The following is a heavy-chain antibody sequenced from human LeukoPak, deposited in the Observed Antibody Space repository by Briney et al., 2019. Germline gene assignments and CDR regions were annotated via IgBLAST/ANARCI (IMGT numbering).Heavy chain of an antibody. CDR3: AKVGGAGFGELFTTLQIQGLVFDI. Sequence: GGSLRLSCAASRFTFSSYAMSWVRQAPGKGLEWVSAISGSGGSTYYADSVKGRFTISRDNSKNTLYLQMNSLRAEDTAVYYCAKVGGAGFGELFTTLQIQGLVFDIWGQGTMVAVSS. CDR2: ISGSGGST. CDR1: RFTFSSYA. V-gene: IGHV3-23*01. D-gene: IGHD3-10*01. J-gene: IGHJ3*02.